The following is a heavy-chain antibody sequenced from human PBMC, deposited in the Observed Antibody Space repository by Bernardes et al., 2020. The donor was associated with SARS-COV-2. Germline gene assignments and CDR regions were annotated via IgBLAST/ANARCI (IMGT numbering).Heavy chain of an antibody. CDR1: GYTFTGYY. V-gene: IGHV1-2*02. Sequence: ASVKVSCKASGYTFTGYYMHWVRQAPGQGLEWMGWINPNSGGTNYAQKFQGRVTMTRDTSISTAYMELSRLRSDDTAVYYCARGITMARGVDDAFDIWGQGTMVTVSS. D-gene: IGHD3-10*01. J-gene: IGHJ3*02. CDR2: INPNSGGT. CDR3: ARGITMARGVDDAFDI.